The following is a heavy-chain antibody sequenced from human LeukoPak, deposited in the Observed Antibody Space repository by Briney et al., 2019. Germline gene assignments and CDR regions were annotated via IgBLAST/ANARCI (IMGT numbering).Heavy chain of an antibody. J-gene: IGHJ4*02. D-gene: IGHD3-16*01. CDR2: IIPIFGTA. Sequence: AASVKVSCKASGGTFSSYAISWVRQAPGQGLEWMGGIIPIFGTANYAQKFQGRVTITADESTSTAYMELSSLRSEDTAVYYCARHRQGLPYDYWGQGTLVTVSS. CDR3: ARHRQGLPYDY. CDR1: GGTFSSYA. V-gene: IGHV1-69*13.